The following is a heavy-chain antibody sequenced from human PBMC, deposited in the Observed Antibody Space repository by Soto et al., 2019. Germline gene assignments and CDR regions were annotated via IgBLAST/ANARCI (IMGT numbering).Heavy chain of an antibody. CDR1: GGSISSSSYY. CDR2: IYYSGST. D-gene: IGHD6-13*01. J-gene: IGHJ6*02. CDR3: ARHPASGSSWAIYYYYGMDV. Sequence: PSETLSLTCTVSGGSISSSSYYWGWIRQPPGKGLEWIGSIYYSGSTYYNPSLKSRVTISVDTSKNKFSLKLSSVTAADTAVYYCARHPASGSSWAIYYYYGMDVWGQGTTVTVSS. V-gene: IGHV4-39*01.